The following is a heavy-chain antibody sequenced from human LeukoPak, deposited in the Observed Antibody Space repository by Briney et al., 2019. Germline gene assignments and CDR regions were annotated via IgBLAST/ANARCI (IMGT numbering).Heavy chain of an antibody. V-gene: IGHV4-59*01. CDR1: GDSISSYY. Sequence: SETLSLTCNVSGDSISSYYWSWIRQPPGKGLEWIGYIYYSGSTNYNPSLKSRVTISVDTSKNQFSLKLSSVTAADTAVYYCARGPYYYGSGNLYYYYYYMDVWGKGTTVTVSS. CDR2: IYYSGST. D-gene: IGHD3-10*01. J-gene: IGHJ6*03. CDR3: ARGPYYYGSGNLYYYYYYMDV.